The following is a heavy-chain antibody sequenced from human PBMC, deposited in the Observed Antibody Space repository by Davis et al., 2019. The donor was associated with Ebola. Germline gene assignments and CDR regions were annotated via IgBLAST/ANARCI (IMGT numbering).Heavy chain of an antibody. V-gene: IGHV4-59*01. Sequence: SETLSLTCTVSGASISSYYWSWIRQSPGKGLEWIAYIHDSGSTTSNPSLKGRVTISLDTSRNQFSLKLTSVTAADTAVYYCARLSTFGEVIYYYAMDVWGQGTTVTVSS. J-gene: IGHJ6*02. CDR2: IHDSGST. D-gene: IGHD3-16*01. CDR3: ARLSTFGEVIYYYAMDV. CDR1: GASISSYY.